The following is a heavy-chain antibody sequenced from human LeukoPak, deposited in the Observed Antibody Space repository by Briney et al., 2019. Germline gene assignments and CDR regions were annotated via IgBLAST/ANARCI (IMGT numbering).Heavy chain of an antibody. D-gene: IGHD6-19*01. V-gene: IGHV1-18*01. CDR2: IRLYNHKT. J-gene: IGHJ1*01. CDR3: ARLGVAGDPSSAEYFQH. CDR1: GYSFASYA. Sequence: GASVKVSCKASGYSFASYAITWVRQAPGQVLDWMGWIRLYNHKTNYAQKFQGRVTMTTDRSTRTAYMELMSLTSDDTAVYYCARLGVAGDPSSAEYFQHWGQGTLLTVSS.